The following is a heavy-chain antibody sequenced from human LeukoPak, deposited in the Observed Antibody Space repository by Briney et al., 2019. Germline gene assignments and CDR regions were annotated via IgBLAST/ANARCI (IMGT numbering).Heavy chain of an antibody. J-gene: IGHJ4*02. D-gene: IGHD4-17*01. CDR1: GFTFSSYS. V-gene: IGHV3-21*01. CDR2: ISSSSSYI. CDR3: ARVGAKVRSPLMHYFDY. Sequence: GGSLRLSCAASGFTFSSYSMNRVRQAPGKGLEWVSSISSSSSYIYYADSVKGRFTISRDNAKNSLYLQMNSLRAEDTAVYYCARVGAKVRSPLMHYFDYWGQGTLVTVSS.